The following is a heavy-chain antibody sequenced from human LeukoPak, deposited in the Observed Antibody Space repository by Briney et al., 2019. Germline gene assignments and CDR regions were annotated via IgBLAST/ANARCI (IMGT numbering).Heavy chain of an antibody. CDR2: IWFDGSNK. J-gene: IGHJ4*02. D-gene: IGHD4-11*01. CDR1: GFPFSRYG. V-gene: IGHV3-33*01. CDR3: AREIRLTEYSNSRRFDY. Sequence: PGTSLRLSCAASGFPFSRYGIHWVRQAPGKGLEWVAVIWFDGSNKYYADSVKGRFTISRDNSNNMAYLQVNSLRAEDTAMYYCAREIRLTEYSNSRRFDYCGAGTLVIVSS.